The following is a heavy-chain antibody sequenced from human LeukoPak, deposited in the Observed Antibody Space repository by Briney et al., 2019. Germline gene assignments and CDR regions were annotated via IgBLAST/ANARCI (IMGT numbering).Heavy chain of an antibody. CDR1: GGSLSGHY. V-gene: IGHV4-34*01. Sequence: KASETLSLTCAVYGGSLSGHYWSWIRQSTGKGLEWIGEINHSGGTNYNPSLKSRVIISEDTSENQFSLKLSSVTAADTAVYYCARGARSKRYNWNGLINWFDPWGQGTLVTVSS. CDR2: INHSGGT. CDR3: ARGARSKRYNWNGLINWFDP. J-gene: IGHJ5*02. D-gene: IGHD1-20*01.